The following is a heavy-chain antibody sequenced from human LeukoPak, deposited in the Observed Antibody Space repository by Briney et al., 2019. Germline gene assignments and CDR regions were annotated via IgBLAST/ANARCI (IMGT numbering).Heavy chain of an antibody. D-gene: IGHD2-2*01. Sequence: PSETLSLTCAVYGGSFSGYYWSWIRQPPGKGLEWIGEINHSGSTNYNPSLKSRVTISVDTSKNQFSLKLRSVAAADTAVYYCARGHIEDIVVVPAAMGYYYYYMDVWGKGTTVTVSS. CDR3: ARGHIEDIVVVPAAMGYYYYYMDV. J-gene: IGHJ6*03. CDR1: GGSFSGYY. CDR2: INHSGST. V-gene: IGHV4-34*01.